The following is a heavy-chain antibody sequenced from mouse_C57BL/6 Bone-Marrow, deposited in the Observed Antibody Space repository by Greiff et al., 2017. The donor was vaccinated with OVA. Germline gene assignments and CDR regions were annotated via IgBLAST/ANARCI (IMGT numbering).Heavy chain of an antibody. CDR1: GFSFNTYA. V-gene: IGHV10-1*01. Sequence: EVKLVESGGGLVQPKGSLKLSCAASGFSFNTYAMNWVRQAPGKGLEWVARIRSKSNHSATYYADSVKDRFTISRDDSESMLYLQMNNLKTEDTAMYYCVRQPRRYYAMDYWGQGTSVTVSS. CDR2: IRSKSNHSAT. CDR3: VRQPRRYYAMDY. J-gene: IGHJ4*01. D-gene: IGHD2-12*01.